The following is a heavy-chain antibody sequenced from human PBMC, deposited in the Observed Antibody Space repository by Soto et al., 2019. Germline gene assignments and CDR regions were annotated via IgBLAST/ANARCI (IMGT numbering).Heavy chain of an antibody. V-gene: IGHV1-69*04. Sequence: GASVKVSCKASGYTFTSYAISWVRQAPGQGLEWMGRIIPILGIANYAQKFQGRVTITADKSTSTAYMELSSLRSEDTAVYYCARGTGTYYYYGMDVWGQGTTVTVSS. CDR3: ARGTGTYYYYGMDV. CDR2: IIPILGIA. D-gene: IGHD3-9*01. CDR1: GYTFTSYA. J-gene: IGHJ6*02.